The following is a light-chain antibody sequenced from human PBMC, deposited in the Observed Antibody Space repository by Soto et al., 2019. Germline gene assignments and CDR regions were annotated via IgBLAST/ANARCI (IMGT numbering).Light chain of an antibody. V-gene: IGLV2-23*01. J-gene: IGLJ1*01. CDR3: CSYGGGTTYV. Sequence: QSALTQPASVSGSPGQSITISCTGTSSDVGSYNPVSWYQQHPGKAPKLMIYEGSKRPSGVSNRFSGSKSGNTASLTISGLQGEDEADYYCCSYGGGTTYVFGTGTKVTVL. CDR1: SSDVGSYNP. CDR2: EGS.